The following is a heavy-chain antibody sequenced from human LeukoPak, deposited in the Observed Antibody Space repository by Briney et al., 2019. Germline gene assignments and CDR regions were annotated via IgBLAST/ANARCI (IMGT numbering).Heavy chain of an antibody. CDR2: IIPILGIA. J-gene: IGHJ4*02. Sequence: ASVKVSCKASGGTFSSYAISWVRQAPGQGLEWMGRIIPILGIANYAQKFQGRVTITADKSTSTAYMELSSLRSEDTAVYYCARDRGHYDFWSGHDYWGQGTLVTVSS. CDR3: ARDRGHYDFWSGHDY. D-gene: IGHD3-3*01. CDR1: GGTFSSYA. V-gene: IGHV1-69*04.